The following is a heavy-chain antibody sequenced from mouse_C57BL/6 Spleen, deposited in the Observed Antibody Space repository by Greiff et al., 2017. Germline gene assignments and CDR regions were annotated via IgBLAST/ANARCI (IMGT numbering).Heavy chain of an antibody. J-gene: IGHJ4*01. CDR2: IDPKSGGT. D-gene: IGHD2-5*01. V-gene: IGHV1-72*01. CDR3: ARGNSNYFYAMGY. Sequence: VHLVESGAELVKPGASVKLSCKASGYTFTSYWMHWVKQRPGRGLEWIGRIDPKSGGTKYNEKFKNKATLTVDKPSSTAYMQLSSLTSEDSAVYYCARGNSNYFYAMGYWGQGTSVTVSS. CDR1: GYTFTSYW.